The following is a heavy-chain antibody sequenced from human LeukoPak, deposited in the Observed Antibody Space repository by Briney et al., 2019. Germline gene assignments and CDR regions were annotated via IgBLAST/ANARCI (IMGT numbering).Heavy chain of an antibody. V-gene: IGHV4-39*07. Sequence: SETLSLTCTVSGGSISSSSYYWGCIRQPPGKGLECIGSIYYSGSTYYNPSLKSRVTISVDTSKNQFSLKLSSVTAADTAVYYCARDSDTAKGDAFDIWGQGTMVTVSS. J-gene: IGHJ3*02. CDR3: ARDSDTAKGDAFDI. CDR1: GGSISSSSYY. D-gene: IGHD5-18*01. CDR2: IYYSGST.